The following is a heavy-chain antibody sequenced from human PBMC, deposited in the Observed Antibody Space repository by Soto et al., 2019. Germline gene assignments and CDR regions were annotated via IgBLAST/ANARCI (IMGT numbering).Heavy chain of an antibody. CDR1: GFTFSDYP. CDR2: ISYDGRVK. CDR3: ARDFIVGAPDYFDY. Sequence: GGSLRLSCAASGFTFSDYPMHWVRQAPGKGLEWVAVISYDGRVKYYVDSVKGRFTISRDDSKNTLYLQMNSLRVDDTAVYYCARDFIVGAPDYFDYWGQGTLVTVPQ. D-gene: IGHD1-26*01. J-gene: IGHJ4*02. V-gene: IGHV3-30*04.